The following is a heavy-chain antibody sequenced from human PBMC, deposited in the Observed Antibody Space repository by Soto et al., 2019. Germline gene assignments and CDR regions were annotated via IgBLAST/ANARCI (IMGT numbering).Heavy chain of an antibody. CDR1: GYTFTSYG. D-gene: IGHD4-17*01. CDR2: ISAYNGNT. Sequence: QVQLVQSGAEVKKPGASVKVSCKASGYTFTSYGISWVRQAPGQGLERMGWISAYNGNTNYAQKLQGRVTMTTDTNTSTAYMELRSLRSNDTAVYYCATFSTGHYYMDVWGKGTTVTVSS. J-gene: IGHJ6*03. CDR3: ATFSTGHYYMDV. V-gene: IGHV1-18*01.